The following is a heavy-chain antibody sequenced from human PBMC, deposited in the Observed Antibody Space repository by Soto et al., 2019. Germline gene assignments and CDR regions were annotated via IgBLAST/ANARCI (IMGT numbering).Heavy chain of an antibody. Sequence: EVQLVESGGGLVQPGGSLRVSCAASGFTFSDHYMDWVRQAPGRGLEWVGRTRNKANSYTTEYAASVKGRFSISRDDSENSLFLQMNSLKTEDTAVYYCVRTASGGHSYHFDYWGLGTLVTVSS. V-gene: IGHV3-72*01. D-gene: IGHD2-21*02. CDR2: TRNKANSYTT. CDR3: VRTASGGHSYHFDY. CDR1: GFTFSDHY. J-gene: IGHJ4*02.